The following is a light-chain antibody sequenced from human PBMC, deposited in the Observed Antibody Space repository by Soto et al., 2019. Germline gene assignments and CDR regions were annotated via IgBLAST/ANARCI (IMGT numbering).Light chain of an antibody. CDR3: HQFATTRS. V-gene: IGKV3-20*01. J-gene: IGKJ1*01. CDR1: QSLSSSF. CDR2: GAS. Sequence: EIVLTQSPSTLSLSPGQRATISCRASQSLSSSFLAWYKQKPGQAPRLIIYGASSRAAGIPDRFSGSGSGTDFTLTISSLEPEDFAVYYCHQFATTRSFGQGTKVDI.